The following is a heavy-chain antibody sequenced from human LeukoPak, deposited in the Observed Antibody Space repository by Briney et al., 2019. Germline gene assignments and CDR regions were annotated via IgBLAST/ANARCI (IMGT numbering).Heavy chain of an antibody. CDR1: RGAFSSSY. CDR2: VFYSGST. Sequence: SETLSLTCTISRGAFSSSYWAWIRQPPGKGLEWVGHVFYSGSTNYNPSLQNRVTISVETSKNRFSLKLTSVTAADTAVYFCARGRDSGGYYFDFWGQGTLVTVSA. J-gene: IGHJ4*02. V-gene: IGHV4-59*01. D-gene: IGHD1-26*01. CDR3: ARGRDSGGYYFDF.